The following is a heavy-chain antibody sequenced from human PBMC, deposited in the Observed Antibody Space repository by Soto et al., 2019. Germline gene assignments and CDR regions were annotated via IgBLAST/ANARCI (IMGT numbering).Heavy chain of an antibody. CDR1: GFTFSSYW. V-gene: IGHV3-7*01. J-gene: IGHJ4*02. D-gene: IGHD3-16*02. Sequence: EVQLVESGGGLVQPGGSLRLSCAASGFTFSSYWMSWVRQAPGKGLEWVANIKQDGSEKYYVDSVKGRFPISRDNAKNSLYLQMNSLRAEDTAVYYCARDGYYDYIWGSYRHDYWGQGTLVTVSS. CDR3: ARDGYYDYIWGSYRHDY. CDR2: IKQDGSEK.